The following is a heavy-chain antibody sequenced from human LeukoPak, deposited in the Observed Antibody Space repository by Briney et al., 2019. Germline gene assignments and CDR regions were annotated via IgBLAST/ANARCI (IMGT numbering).Heavy chain of an antibody. CDR1: GYTFTSYG. CDR3: ARVGLSWPPNNYYYYYYMDV. J-gene: IGHJ6*03. CDR2: ISAYNGNT. V-gene: IGHV1-18*01. Sequence: ASVKVSCKASGYTFTSYGISWVRQAPGRGLEWMGWISAYNGNTNYAQKLQGRVTMTTDTSTSTAYMELRSLRSDDTAVYYCARVGLSWPPNNYYYYYYMDVWGKGATVTVSS.